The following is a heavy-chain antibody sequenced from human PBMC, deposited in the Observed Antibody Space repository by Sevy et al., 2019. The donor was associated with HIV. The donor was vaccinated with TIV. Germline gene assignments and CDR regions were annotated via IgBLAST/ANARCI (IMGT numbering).Heavy chain of an antibody. CDR2: TNYRSKWYK. Sequence: SQTLSLTCAISGDSVSSNSAAWNWIRQSPSRGLEWLGRTNYRSKWYKDYAVSVKGRITINPDTSKNQFSLQLNSVTPENTAVYYCARDKGWSIGEFDYWGQGTLVTVSS. J-gene: IGHJ4*02. V-gene: IGHV6-1*01. CDR1: GDSVSSNSAA. D-gene: IGHD6-19*01. CDR3: ARDKGWSIGEFDY.